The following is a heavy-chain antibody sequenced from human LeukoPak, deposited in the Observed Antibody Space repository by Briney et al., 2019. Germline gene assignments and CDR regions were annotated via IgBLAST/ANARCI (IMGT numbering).Heavy chain of an antibody. CDR3: ARGPLYYDFWSGYYTHYMDV. V-gene: IGHV4-59*12. CDR1: GGSISSYY. J-gene: IGHJ6*03. CDR2: VYYSGST. D-gene: IGHD3-3*01. Sequence: PSETLSLTCTVSGGSISSYYWSWIRQPPGKGLEWIGYVYYSGSTNYNPSLKSRVTISVDTSKNQFSLKLSSVTAADTAVYYCARGPLYYDFWSGYYTHYMDVWGKGTTVTVSS.